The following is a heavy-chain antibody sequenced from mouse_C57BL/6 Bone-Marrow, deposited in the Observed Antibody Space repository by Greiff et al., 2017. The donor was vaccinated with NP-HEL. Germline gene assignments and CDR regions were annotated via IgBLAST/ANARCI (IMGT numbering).Heavy chain of an antibody. D-gene: IGHD1-1*01. CDR2: ISYDGSN. V-gene: IGHV3-6*01. Sequence: EVKLEESGPGLVKPSQSLSLTCSVTGYSITSGYYWNWIRQFPGNKLEWMGYISYDGSNNYNPSLKNRISITRDTSKNQFFLKLNAVTTEDTATYYCAREGGYYGSPFAYWGQGTLVTVSA. CDR1: GYSITSGYY. J-gene: IGHJ3*01. CDR3: AREGGYYGSPFAY.